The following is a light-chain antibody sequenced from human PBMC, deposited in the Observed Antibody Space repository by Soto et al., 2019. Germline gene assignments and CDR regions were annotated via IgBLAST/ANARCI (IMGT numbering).Light chain of an antibody. CDR3: QQYRSSPRT. CDR1: QSLSSAY. Sequence: EIVLTQSPDTLSLSPGERATLSCRASQSLSSAYLVWYQQKPGQAPRLLMFAASSRATGTPDRFSGSGSGAGVDLTISRSEPEDFAVSYCQQYRSSPRTLGQGTKVEIK. CDR2: AAS. V-gene: IGKV3-20*01. J-gene: IGKJ1*01.